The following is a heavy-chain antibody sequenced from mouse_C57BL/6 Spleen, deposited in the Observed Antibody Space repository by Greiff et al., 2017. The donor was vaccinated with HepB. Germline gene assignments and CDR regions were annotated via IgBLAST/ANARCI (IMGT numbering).Heavy chain of an antibody. J-gene: IGHJ4*01. V-gene: IGHV5-4*01. D-gene: IGHD4-1*01. CDR1: GFTFSSYA. Sequence: DVMLVESGGGLVKPGGSLKLSCAASGFTFSSYAMSWVRQTPEKRLEWVATISDGGSYTYYPDNVKGRFTISRDNAKNNLYLQMSHLKSEDTAMYYCARERLGRGAMDYWGQGTSVTVSS. CDR3: ARERLGRGAMDY. CDR2: ISDGGSYT.